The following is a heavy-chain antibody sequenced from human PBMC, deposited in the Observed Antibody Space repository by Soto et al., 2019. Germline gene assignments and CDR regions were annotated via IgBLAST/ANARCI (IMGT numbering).Heavy chain of an antibody. Sequence: PGGSLRLSCAASGFTFSSYSMSWVRQAPGKGLEWVSYISSSSTIYYADSVKGRFTISRDNAKNSLYLQMNSLRAEDTAVYYCARGYSSGWYPELFDYWGQGTLVTVSS. V-gene: IGHV3-48*01. D-gene: IGHD6-19*01. CDR1: GFTFSSYS. J-gene: IGHJ4*02. CDR2: ISSSSTI. CDR3: ARGYSSGWYPELFDY.